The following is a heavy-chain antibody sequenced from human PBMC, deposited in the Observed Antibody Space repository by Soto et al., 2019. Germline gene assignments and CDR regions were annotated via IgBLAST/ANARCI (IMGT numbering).Heavy chain of an antibody. J-gene: IGHJ5*02. CDR2: IYCSGST. D-gene: IGHD6-13*01. CDR3: ARTWYSRSGYVDWFDP. V-gene: IGHV4-59*01. CDR1: GGSISSYY. Sequence: PLETLSLTCTVSGGSISSYYWIWILQPPGKGLEWIGYIYCSGSTNYNPSLKSRVTISVDTSKNQFSLKLSSVTAADTAVYYCARTWYSRSGYVDWFDPWGQGTLVNVYS.